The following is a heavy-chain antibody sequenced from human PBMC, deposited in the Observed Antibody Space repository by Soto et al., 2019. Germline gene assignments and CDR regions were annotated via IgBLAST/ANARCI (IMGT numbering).Heavy chain of an antibody. Sequence: QVQLVQSGAEVKKPGASVKVSCKASGYTFTSYAMHWVRQAPGQRLEWMGWINAGNGNTKYSQKFQGRVTITRDTSASTDYKKLSSLRSEDTAVYYCAKGPDICSSTSGYADFYYYMYVWGRGTTVTASS. D-gene: IGHD2-2*01. CDR1: GYTFTSYA. V-gene: IGHV1-3*01. CDR3: AKGPDICSSTSGYADFYYYMYV. CDR2: INAGNGNT. J-gene: IGHJ6*03.